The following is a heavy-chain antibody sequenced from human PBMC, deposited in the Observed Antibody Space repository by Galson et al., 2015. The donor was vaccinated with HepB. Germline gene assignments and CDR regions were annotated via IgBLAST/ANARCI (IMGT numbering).Heavy chain of an antibody. CDR1: GFTFSRFG. J-gene: IGHJ2*01. Sequence: SLRLSCAASGFTFSRFGMHWVRQAPGKGLEWMGCIWYDGSNTHTADSVKGRFSISRDNSRNTLYPHMNSLRAEDTAVYYCARETVILNWSLDLWGRGTLVTVSS. CDR2: IWYDGSNT. CDR3: ARETVILNWSLDL. D-gene: IGHD3-16*02. V-gene: IGHV3-33*01.